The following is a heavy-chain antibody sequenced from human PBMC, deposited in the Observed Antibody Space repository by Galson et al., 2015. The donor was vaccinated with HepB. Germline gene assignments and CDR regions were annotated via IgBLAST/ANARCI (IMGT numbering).Heavy chain of an antibody. J-gene: IGHJ5*02. V-gene: IGHV6-1*01. D-gene: IGHD1-14*01. CDR3: ARGEHGNRVSLFDP. CDR1: GDSVSRTSAS. CDR2: TYYRTKWYD. Sequence: CAIFGDSVSRTSASWHWIRQSPSRGLEWLGRTYYRTKWYDDYEVSVRSRISINPDTSKNQVSLHLNSVTPEDTAVYYCARGEHGNRVSLFDPWGQGILVTVSS.